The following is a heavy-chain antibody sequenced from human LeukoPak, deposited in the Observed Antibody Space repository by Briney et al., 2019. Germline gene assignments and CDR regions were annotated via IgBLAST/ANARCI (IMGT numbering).Heavy chain of an antibody. D-gene: IGHD3-22*01. J-gene: IGHJ4*02. V-gene: IGHV4-31*03. CDR2: IFYSGST. CDR1: GGSISSGGYY. CDR3: ATETDSSGYY. Sequence: PSETLSLTCTVSGGSISSGGYYWSWIRQHPGKGLEWIGYIFYSGSTYYNPSLKSRVTISVDTSKNQFSLKLSSVTAADTAVYYCATETDSSGYYWGQGILVTVSS.